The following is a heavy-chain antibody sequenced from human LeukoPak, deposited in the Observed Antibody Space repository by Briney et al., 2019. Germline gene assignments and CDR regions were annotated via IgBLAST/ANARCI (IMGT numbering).Heavy chain of an antibody. J-gene: IGHJ4*02. Sequence: SVKVSCNVSGYTLTELSMHWVRQAPGKGLEWMGGFDPEDGETIYAQKFQGRVTMTEDTSTDTAYMELSSLRSEDTAVYYCATEGGSYSTYVLGYWGQGTLVTVSS. CDR1: GYTLTELS. D-gene: IGHD1-26*01. V-gene: IGHV1-24*01. CDR2: FDPEDGET. CDR3: ATEGGSYSTYVLGY.